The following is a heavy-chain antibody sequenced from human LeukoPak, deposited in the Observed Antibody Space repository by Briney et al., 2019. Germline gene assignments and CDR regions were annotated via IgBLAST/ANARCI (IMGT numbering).Heavy chain of an antibody. J-gene: IGHJ4*02. D-gene: IGHD2-15*01. V-gene: IGHV4-38-2*01. CDR3: ARPRGSCSGGSCYYYYFDY. CDR1: GYSISSGYY. Sequence: SETLSLTCAVSGYSISSGYYWGWIRQPPGKGLEWIGIIYHSGRTYYNPSLKSRVTISVDTSKNQFSLKLSSVTAADTAVYYCARPRGSCSGGSCYYYYFDYWGQGTLVTVSS. CDR2: IYHSGRT.